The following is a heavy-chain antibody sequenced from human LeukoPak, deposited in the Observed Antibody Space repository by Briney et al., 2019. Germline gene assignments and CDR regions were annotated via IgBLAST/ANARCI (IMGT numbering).Heavy chain of an antibody. CDR1: VLTLSKAW. CDR2: IKIKAGGGKT. Sequence: AVSLSCAACVLTLSKAWMRGVGQAARRGGDWVGRIKIKAGGGKTDYGAPVTGAFTISRDDSKNTLDLQMNSLKTEDTAVYYCTTGGPAVPAALDGVDVWGQGTTVTVSS. D-gene: IGHD2-2*01. J-gene: IGHJ6*02. V-gene: IGHV3-15*01. CDR3: TTGGPAVPAALDGVDV.